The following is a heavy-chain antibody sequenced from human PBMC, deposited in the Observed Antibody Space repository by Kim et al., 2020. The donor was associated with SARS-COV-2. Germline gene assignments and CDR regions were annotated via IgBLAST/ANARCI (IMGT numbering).Heavy chain of an antibody. CDR1: GFTFSNYG. J-gene: IGHJ4*01. D-gene: IGHD6-6*01. V-gene: IGHV3-30*18. CDR3: AKDPSEYSSSSVPDY. CDR2: ISYDGNGK. Sequence: GGSLRLSCAASGFTFSNYGMHWVRQAPGKGLEWVAVISYDGNGKYYIDSVKGRFTISRDDSKNTLYLQMNRLTTEDTAVYYCAKDPSEYSSSSVPDYWG.